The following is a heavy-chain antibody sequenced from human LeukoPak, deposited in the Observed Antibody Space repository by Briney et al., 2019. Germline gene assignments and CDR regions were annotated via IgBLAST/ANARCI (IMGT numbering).Heavy chain of an antibody. V-gene: IGHV4-38-2*01. Sequence: PSETLSLTCAVSGSSISSGYYWGWIRQTPGKGLEWIGSIYHSGSTYYNPSLKSRVTTSVDTSKSQFSLKLSSVTAADTAVYYCATCGSLNYMDVWGKGTTVTVSS. CDR1: GSSISSGYY. J-gene: IGHJ6*03. CDR2: IYHSGST. D-gene: IGHD3-10*01. CDR3: ATCGSLNYMDV.